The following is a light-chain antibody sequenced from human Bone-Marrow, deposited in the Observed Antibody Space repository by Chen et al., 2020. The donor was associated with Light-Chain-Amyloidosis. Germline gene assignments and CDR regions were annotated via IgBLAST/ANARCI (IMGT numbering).Light chain of an antibody. Sequence: EIVLTQSPGTLSLSPGEGANLSCRASQTISSNYLTWYQQNFGQAPRLLIYGSSSRATGIPDRFTGSGSETDFTLTINRLEPEDFAMYYCQQYGTSPLTFGGGTKVEIK. CDR3: QQYGTSPLT. J-gene: IGKJ4*01. V-gene: IGKV3-20*01. CDR2: GSS. CDR1: QTISSNY.